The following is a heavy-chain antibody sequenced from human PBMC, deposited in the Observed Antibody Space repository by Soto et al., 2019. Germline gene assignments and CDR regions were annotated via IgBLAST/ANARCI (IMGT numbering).Heavy chain of an antibody. D-gene: IGHD5-18*01. Sequence: ASVKVSCKASGYTFTSYAMHWVRQAPGQRLEWMGWINAGNGNTKYSQKFQGRVTITRDTSASTAYMELSSLRSEDTAVYYCARDSDSYGPSDYWGQGTLVTVSS. V-gene: IGHV1-3*01. CDR1: GYTFTSYA. J-gene: IGHJ4*02. CDR3: ARDSDSYGPSDY. CDR2: INAGNGNT.